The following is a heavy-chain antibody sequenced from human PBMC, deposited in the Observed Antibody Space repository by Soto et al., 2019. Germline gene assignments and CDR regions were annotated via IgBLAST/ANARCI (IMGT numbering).Heavy chain of an antibody. CDR2: ISSSGSTI. Sequence: LRLSCAASGFTFSDYYMSWIRQAPGKGLEWVSYISSSGSTIYYADSVKGRFTISRDNAKNSLYPQMNSLRAEDTAVYYCARDLGGDYVPPYFDYWGQGTLVTVSS. J-gene: IGHJ4*02. CDR3: ARDLGGDYVPPYFDY. V-gene: IGHV3-11*01. CDR1: GFTFSDYY. D-gene: IGHD4-17*01.